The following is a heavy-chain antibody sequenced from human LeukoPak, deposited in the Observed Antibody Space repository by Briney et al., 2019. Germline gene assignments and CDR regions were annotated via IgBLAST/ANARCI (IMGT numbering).Heavy chain of an antibody. Sequence: GGSLRLSCEASGFTFSSYWMSWVRQAPGKGLEWAANIKQDGSEKYYVDSVKGRFTISRDNARNSLYLQMNSLRAEDTAVYYCARDDAGWFDPWGQGTLVIVSS. CDR1: GFTFSSYW. CDR2: IKQDGSEK. CDR3: ARDDAGWFDP. J-gene: IGHJ5*02. V-gene: IGHV3-7*03.